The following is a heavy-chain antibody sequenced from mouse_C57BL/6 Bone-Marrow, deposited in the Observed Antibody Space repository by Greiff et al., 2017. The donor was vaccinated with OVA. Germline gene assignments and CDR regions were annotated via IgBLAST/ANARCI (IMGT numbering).Heavy chain of an antibody. D-gene: IGHD2-5*01. CDR3: SGRGGSNYDWFAY. Sequence: EVQLQQSGAELVRPGPSVKMSCKASGYTFTSYGINWVKQRPGQGLEWIGYIYIGNGYTEYNEKFKGKATMTTDTSSSTAYMQHSSLTSADSAIYYCSGRGGSNYDWFAYWGQGTLVTVSA. CDR2: IYIGNGYT. J-gene: IGHJ3*01. V-gene: IGHV1-58*01. CDR1: GYTFTSYG.